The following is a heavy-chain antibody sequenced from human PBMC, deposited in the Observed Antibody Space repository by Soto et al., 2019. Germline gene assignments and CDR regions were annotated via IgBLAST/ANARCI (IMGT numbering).Heavy chain of an antibody. V-gene: IGHV3-23*01. CDR2: ISGGGDGT. CDR3: AKKGLCSLATYCTTGDCHYAFDV. CDR1: GFTFYNYA. J-gene: IGHJ3*01. D-gene: IGHD2-8*01. Sequence: EVQLLESGGGLVRPGGSLRLSCAASGFTFYNYAMNWVRQAPGKGLEWVSTISGGGDGTYYADSVKGLFTISRDNSRNTVYLQMNSLRAEDTAVYYCAKKGLCSLATYCTTGDCHYAFDVWGQGTLVTVSS.